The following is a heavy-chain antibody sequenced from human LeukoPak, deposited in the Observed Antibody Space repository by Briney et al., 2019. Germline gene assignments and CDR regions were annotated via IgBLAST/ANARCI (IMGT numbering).Heavy chain of an antibody. CDR1: GGTFSSYA. V-gene: IGHV1-69*01. D-gene: IGHD3-10*01. CDR2: IIPIFGTA. J-gene: IGHJ4*02. CDR3: ARVTVRGVIPYYFDY. Sequence: KISCKASGGTFSSYAISWVRQAPGQGLEWMGGIIPIFGTANYAQKFQGRVTITADESTSTAYMELSSLRSEDTAVYYCARVTVRGVIPYYFDYWGQGTLVTVSS.